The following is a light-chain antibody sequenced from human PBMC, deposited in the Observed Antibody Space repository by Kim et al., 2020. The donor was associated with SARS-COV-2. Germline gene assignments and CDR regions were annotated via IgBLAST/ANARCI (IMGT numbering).Light chain of an antibody. Sequence: QSALTQPTSASGSPGQSVTISCTGTSSDVGGYNYVSWFQQHPGKTPKLMISEVSKRPSGVPDHFSGSKSGNTASLIVSALQAEDEADYYCSSYAGSHNYVVLGGGTKLTVL. CDR2: EVS. V-gene: IGLV2-8*01. CDR3: SSYAGSHNYVV. J-gene: IGLJ2*01. CDR1: SSDVGGYNY.